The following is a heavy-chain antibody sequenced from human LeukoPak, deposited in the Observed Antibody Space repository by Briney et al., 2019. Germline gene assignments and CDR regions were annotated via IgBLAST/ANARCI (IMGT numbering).Heavy chain of an antibody. D-gene: IGHD5-18*01. CDR3: ARASRTWIQLLTFDY. Sequence: GGSLRLSCAASGFTFSDNSMNWVRQAPGKGLEWISYISSRTTTIYYADSVKGRFTISRDTANNALYLQMNSLRAEDTAVYYCARASRTWIQLLTFDYWGQGTLVTVSS. V-gene: IGHV3-48*01. CDR2: ISSRTTTI. J-gene: IGHJ4*02. CDR1: GFTFSDNS.